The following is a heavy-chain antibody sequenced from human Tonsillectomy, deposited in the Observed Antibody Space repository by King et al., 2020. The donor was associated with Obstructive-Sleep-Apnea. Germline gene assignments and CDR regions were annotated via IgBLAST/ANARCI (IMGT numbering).Heavy chain of an antibody. D-gene: IGHD4-17*01. CDR2: ISATGGAT. Sequence: VQLVESGGDLVQPGGSLRLSCAATGFTFTSYAMSWVRQAPGKGLEWVSGISATGGATYYADSVKGRFTISRDNSKNTRYLQMNSMRAEDTAEYYCAGGYCDSRIDYYNGMDDWGQGTTVTVSS. CDR1: GFTFTSYA. J-gene: IGHJ6*02. CDR3: AGGYCDSRIDYYNGMDD. V-gene: IGHV3-23*04.